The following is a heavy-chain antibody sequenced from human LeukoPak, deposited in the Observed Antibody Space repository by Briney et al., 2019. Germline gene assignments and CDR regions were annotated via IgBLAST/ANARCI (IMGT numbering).Heavy chain of an antibody. CDR1: GFTFSSYA. CDR2: ISGTGGSI. CDR3: AKKTSGWYQGRIDY. Sequence: GGSLRLSCAASGFTFSSYAMSWVRQGPGKGLEWVSAISGTGGSIYYADSVKGRFTISRDNSKNTLYLQMSSLRGEDTALYYCAKKTSGWYQGRIDYWGQGTLVTASS. D-gene: IGHD6-19*01. V-gene: IGHV3-23*01. J-gene: IGHJ4*02.